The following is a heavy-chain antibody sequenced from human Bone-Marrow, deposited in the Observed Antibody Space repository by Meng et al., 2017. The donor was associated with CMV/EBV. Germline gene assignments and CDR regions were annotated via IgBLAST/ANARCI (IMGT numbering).Heavy chain of an antibody. CDR3: ARSCSRTSCYTGDY. D-gene: IGHD2-2*02. J-gene: IGHJ4*02. Sequence: GGSLGLSCAASGFTFSDHYMDWVRQAPGKGLEWVGRTRNKANRYTTEYAASVKGRFLVSRDESKNSLYLQMNSLKTEDTAVYYCARSCSRTSCYTGDYWGQGTLVTVSS. CDR1: GFTFSDHY. V-gene: IGHV3-72*01. CDR2: TRNKANRYTT.